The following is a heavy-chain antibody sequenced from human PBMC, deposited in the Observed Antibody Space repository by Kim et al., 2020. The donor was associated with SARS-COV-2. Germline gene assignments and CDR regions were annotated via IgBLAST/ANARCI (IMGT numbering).Heavy chain of an antibody. CDR3: ARGQDNWNYERDWYFDL. Sequence: SETLSLTCTVSGGSVSSGSYYWSWIRQPPGKGLEWIGYIYYSGSTNYNPSLKSRVTISVDTSKNQFSLKLSSVTAADTAVYYCARGQDNWNYERDWYFDLWGRGTLVTVSS. CDR1: GGSVSSGSYY. J-gene: IGHJ2*01. CDR2: IYYSGST. D-gene: IGHD1-7*01. V-gene: IGHV4-61*01.